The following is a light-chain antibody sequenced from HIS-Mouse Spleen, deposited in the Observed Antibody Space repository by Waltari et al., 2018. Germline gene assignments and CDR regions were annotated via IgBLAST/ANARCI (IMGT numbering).Light chain of an antibody. CDR1: QSLVHSDGTTY. V-gene: IGKV2-30*02. CDR3: MQGTHWPIT. J-gene: IGKJ2*01. CDR2: KVS. Sequence: DVVMTQSPLSLPVTLGQPASISCRSSQSLVHSDGTTYLNWFQQRPGQSPRRLIYKVSNRDSGVPDRFSGSGSGTDFTLKISRVEAEDVGVYYCMQGTHWPITFGQGTKLEIK.